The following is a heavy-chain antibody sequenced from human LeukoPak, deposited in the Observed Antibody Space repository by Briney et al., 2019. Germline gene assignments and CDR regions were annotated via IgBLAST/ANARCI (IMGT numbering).Heavy chain of an antibody. CDR3: ARAERQLTYYYYYYMDV. CDR2: ISAYNGNT. Sequence: GASVKVSCKASGYTFTSYGISWVRQAPGQGLEWMGWISAYNGNTNYAQKFQGRVTITADESTSTAYMELSSLRSEDTAVYYCARAERQLTYYYYYYMDVWGKGTTVTVSS. D-gene: IGHD1-1*01. J-gene: IGHJ6*03. CDR1: GYTFTSYG. V-gene: IGHV1-18*01.